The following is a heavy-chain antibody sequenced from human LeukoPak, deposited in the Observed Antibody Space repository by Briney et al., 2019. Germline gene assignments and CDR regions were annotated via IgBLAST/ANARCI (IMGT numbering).Heavy chain of an antibody. D-gene: IGHD3-22*01. V-gene: IGHV1-18*01. CDR2: SSAYNDKT. CDR1: GYTFSSYG. Sequence: GASVKVSCKASGYTFSSYGISWVRQAPGQGPEWMGWSSAYNDKTNYAQNLQGRVTMTTDTSTSTAYMELRSLRSDDTAVYYCARKDYDSSGAFDYWGQGTLVTVSS. CDR3: ARKDYDSSGAFDY. J-gene: IGHJ4*02.